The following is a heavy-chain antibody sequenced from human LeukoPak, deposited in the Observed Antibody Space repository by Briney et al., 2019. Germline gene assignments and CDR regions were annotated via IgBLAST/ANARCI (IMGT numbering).Heavy chain of an antibody. J-gene: IGHJ5*02. Sequence: PSETLSLTCTVSGYSISSGYYGGWIRQPPGKGLEWIGSIYHSGSTYYNPSLKSRVTISVDTSKNQFSLKLTSVTAADTAVYYCARDRISGSYYNWFDPWGQGTLVTVSS. CDR2: IYHSGST. V-gene: IGHV4-38-2*02. CDR1: GYSISSGYY. CDR3: ARDRISGSYYNWFDP. D-gene: IGHD1-26*01.